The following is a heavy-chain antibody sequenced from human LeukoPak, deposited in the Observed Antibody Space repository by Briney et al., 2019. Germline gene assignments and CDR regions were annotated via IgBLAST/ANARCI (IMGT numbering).Heavy chain of an antibody. D-gene: IGHD3-22*01. CDR1: GGTFSSYA. CDR3: ARDRAGYYYDSSGHLAYFDI. J-gene: IGHJ3*02. Sequence: GASVKVSCKASGGTFSSYAISWVRQAPGQGLEWMGGIIPIFGTANYAQKFQGRVTITADESTGTAYMELSSLRSEDTAVYYCARDRAGYYYDSSGHLAYFDIWGQGTMVTVSS. V-gene: IGHV1-69*13. CDR2: IIPIFGTA.